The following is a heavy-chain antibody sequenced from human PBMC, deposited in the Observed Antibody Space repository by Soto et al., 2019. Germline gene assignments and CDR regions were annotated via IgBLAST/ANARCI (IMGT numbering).Heavy chain of an antibody. CDR2: TRNKANSYTT. CDR3: SRDLGS. CDR1: GFTFSDHH. Sequence: EVQLVESGGGLVQPGGSLSLSCAASGFTFSDHHMDWVRQAPGKGLEWVGRTRNKANSYTTEYAASVRGRFTISRDDSKNSLYLQMISLKTEDTAVYYCSRDLGSWGQGTLVAVSS. V-gene: IGHV3-72*01. J-gene: IGHJ5*02.